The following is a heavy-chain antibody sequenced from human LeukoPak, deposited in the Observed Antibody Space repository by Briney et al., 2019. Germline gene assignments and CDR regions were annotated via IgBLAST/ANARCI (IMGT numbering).Heavy chain of an antibody. CDR1: GFTVSSNY. CDR2: IYSGGST. V-gene: IGHV3-53*01. D-gene: IGHD3-22*01. Sequence: GGSLRLSCAASGFTVSSNYMSWVRQAPGKGLEWGSVIYSGGSTYYADSVKGRFTISRDNSKNTRYLQMNSLRAEDTAVYYCARTEYYYDSSGYRPFDYWGQGTLVTVSS. CDR3: ARTEYYYDSSGYRPFDY. J-gene: IGHJ4*02.